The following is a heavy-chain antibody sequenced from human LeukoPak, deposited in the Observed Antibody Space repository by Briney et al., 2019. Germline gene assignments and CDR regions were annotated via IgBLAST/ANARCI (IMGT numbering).Heavy chain of an antibody. V-gene: IGHV1-69*05. CDR1: GGTFSSYG. J-gene: IGHJ4*02. D-gene: IGHD3-22*01. CDR3: VLYYYDSSGYYHFDN. CDR2: IIPIFGTS. Sequence: ASVKVSFKASGGTFSSYGFSWVRQAPGQGLEWMEGIIPIFGTSNYAHKFQGRVTITTVESTSTAYMELSSLRSEDTAVYYCVLYYYDSSGYYHFDNWGQGTLVTVSS.